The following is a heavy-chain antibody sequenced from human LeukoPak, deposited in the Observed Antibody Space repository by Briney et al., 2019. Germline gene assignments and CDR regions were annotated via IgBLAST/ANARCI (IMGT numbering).Heavy chain of an antibody. CDR3: ARGVAGTWVDY. CDR1: GFTFSSYW. Sequence: PGGSLRLSCAASGFTFSSYWMHWVRQVPGKGLVWVSRINSDGSRISHADSVKGRFTISRDNAKNTLYLQMNSLRAEDTAVYYCARGVAGTWVDYWGQGTQVTVSS. CDR2: INSDGSRI. J-gene: IGHJ4*02. V-gene: IGHV3-74*01. D-gene: IGHD6-19*01.